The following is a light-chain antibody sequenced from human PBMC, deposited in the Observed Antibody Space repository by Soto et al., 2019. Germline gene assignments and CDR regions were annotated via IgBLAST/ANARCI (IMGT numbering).Light chain of an antibody. CDR2: DAS. J-gene: IGKJ5*01. CDR1: QSISSW. CDR3: QQTNSLPVT. Sequence: QLTQTPSTLSPSLGDRCTINFLASQSISSWLAWYQQKPGKAPKLLIYDASSLQSGVPSRFSGSGSGTDFTLTISSLQPEDFTTYYCQQTNSLPVTFGQGTRLAIK. V-gene: IGKV1-12*01.